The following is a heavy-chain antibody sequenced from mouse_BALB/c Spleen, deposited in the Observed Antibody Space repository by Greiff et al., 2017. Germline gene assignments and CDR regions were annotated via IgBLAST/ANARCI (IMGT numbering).Heavy chain of an antibody. Sequence: EVQVVESGGGLVKPGGSLKLSCAASGFTFSSYTMSWVRQTPEKRLEWVATISSGGGNTYYPDSVKGRFTISRDNAKNNLYLQMSSLRSEDTALYYCARYGDYGYFDYWGQGTTLTVSS. CDR2: ISSGGGNT. CDR1: GFTFSSYT. D-gene: IGHD2-4*01. V-gene: IGHV5-9*03. CDR3: ARYGDYGYFDY. J-gene: IGHJ2*01.